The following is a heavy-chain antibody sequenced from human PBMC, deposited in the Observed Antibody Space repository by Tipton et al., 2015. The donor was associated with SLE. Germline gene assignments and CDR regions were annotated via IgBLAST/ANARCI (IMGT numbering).Heavy chain of an antibody. CDR1: GFTFSSYA. J-gene: IGHJ6*02. V-gene: IGHV3-30-3*02. CDR2: ISYDGSNK. Sequence: SLRLSCAASGFTFSSYAMHWVRQAPGKGLEWVAVISYDGSNKYYADSVKGRFTISRDNSKNTLYLQMNSLRAEDTAVYYCAKQKITMTEVLIGVGMDVWGQGTTVTVSS. D-gene: IGHD3-22*01. CDR3: AKQKITMTEVLIGVGMDV.